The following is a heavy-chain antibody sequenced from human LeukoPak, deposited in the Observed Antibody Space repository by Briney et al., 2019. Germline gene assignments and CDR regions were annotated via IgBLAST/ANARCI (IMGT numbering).Heavy chain of an antibody. J-gene: IGHJ4*02. D-gene: IGHD2-21*01. CDR2: INPSGGST. V-gene: IGHV1-46*01. Sequence: ASVKVSCKASGYTFTSYYMHWVRQAPGQGLEWMGIINPSGGSTSYAQKFQGRVTMTRDTSTSTVYMGLSSLRSEDTVVYYCAREGVVNHYDYWGQGTLVTVSS. CDR3: AREGVVNHYDY. CDR1: GYTFTSYY.